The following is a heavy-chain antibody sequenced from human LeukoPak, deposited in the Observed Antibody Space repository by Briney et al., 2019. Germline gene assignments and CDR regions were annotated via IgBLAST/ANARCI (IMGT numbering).Heavy chain of an antibody. CDR3: ARDSGQFLGWLFT. V-gene: IGHV3-33*01. CDR1: GFTFSSYG. Sequence: GGSLRLSCEASGFTFSSYGMHWVRQAPGKGLEWVAVIWYDGSNKYYADSVKGRFTISRDNSKNTLYLQMNSLRAEDTAVYYCARDSGQFLGWLFTWGQGTLVTVSS. CDR2: IWYDGSNK. J-gene: IGHJ4*02. D-gene: IGHD3-3*01.